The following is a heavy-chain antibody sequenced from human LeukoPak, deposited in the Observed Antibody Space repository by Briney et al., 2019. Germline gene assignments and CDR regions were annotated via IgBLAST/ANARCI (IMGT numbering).Heavy chain of an antibody. Sequence: VGSLRLSCAASGFTFDDYGMSWVRQAQGKGLEWVSGINWNGGSTGYADSVKGRFTISRDNAKKSLYLQMNSLRAEDTALYYCARGGSSVHYYMDAWGKGTTVTVSS. V-gene: IGHV3-20*04. J-gene: IGHJ6*03. CDR3: ARGGSSVHYYMDA. CDR2: INWNGGST. D-gene: IGHD6-6*01. CDR1: GFTFDDYG.